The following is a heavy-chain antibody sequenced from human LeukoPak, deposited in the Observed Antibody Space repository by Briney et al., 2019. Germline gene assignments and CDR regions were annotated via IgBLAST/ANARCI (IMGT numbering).Heavy chain of an antibody. D-gene: IGHD4-17*01. CDR2: INYNGESI. V-gene: IGHV3-48*03. CDR1: GFTFSSYE. Sequence: GGSLRLSCAASGFTFSSYEINWVRQALGKGLEWLSYINYNGESIYYADSVKGRFTVSRDNARGSLSLQMNSLRGEDTAVYYCARRATVTYHGMDVWGQGTTVTVSS. CDR3: ARRATVTYHGMDV. J-gene: IGHJ6*02.